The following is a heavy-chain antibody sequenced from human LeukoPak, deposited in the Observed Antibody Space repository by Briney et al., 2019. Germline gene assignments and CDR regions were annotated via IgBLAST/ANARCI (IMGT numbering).Heavy chain of an antibody. CDR1: GFPFSNYW. CDR2: INSDGINT. V-gene: IGHV3-74*01. D-gene: IGHD3-22*01. J-gene: IGHJ5*02. Sequence: GSLGLSCAASGFPFSNYWMHWVRQAPGKGLVWVSRINSDGINTSYADSVKGRFTISRDNAKNTLNLQMNSLRAEDTAVYYCARDLGQYYDTSDNWFDPWGQGTLVTVSS. CDR3: ARDLGQYYDTSDNWFDP.